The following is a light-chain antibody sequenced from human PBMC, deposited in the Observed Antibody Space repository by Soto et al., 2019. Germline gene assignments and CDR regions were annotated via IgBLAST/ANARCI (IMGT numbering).Light chain of an antibody. CDR1: SSNIGNNY. V-gene: IGLV1-51*01. CDR3: GTWDSSLGAWV. Sequence: QSVLTQPPSGSAAPGQKVTISCSGSSSNIGNNYVSWYQQLPGTAPKFLIYDNNKRPSRIPDRFSGSKSGASATLDITGLQTGDEADYYCGTWDSSLGAWVFGGGIKLTVL. J-gene: IGLJ3*02. CDR2: DNN.